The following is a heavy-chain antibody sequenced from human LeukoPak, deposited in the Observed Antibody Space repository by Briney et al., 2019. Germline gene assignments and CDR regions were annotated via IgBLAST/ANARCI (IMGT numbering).Heavy chain of an antibody. CDR2: ISGSGGST. CDR1: GFTFSSYA. CDR3: AKLSARIAVAGTDY. J-gene: IGHJ4*02. Sequence: GGSLRLSCAASGFTFSSYAMSWVRQAPGKGLEWVSAISGSGGSTYYADSVKGRFTISRDNSRNTLYLQMNSLRAEDTAVYYCAKLSARIAVAGTDYWGQGTLVTVSS. D-gene: IGHD6-19*01. V-gene: IGHV3-23*01.